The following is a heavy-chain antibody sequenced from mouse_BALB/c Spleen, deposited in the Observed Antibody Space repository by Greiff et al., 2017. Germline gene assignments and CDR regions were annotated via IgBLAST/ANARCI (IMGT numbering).Heavy chain of an antibody. J-gene: IGHJ2*01. Sequence: VQLQQSAAELARPGASVKMSCKASGYTFTSYTMHWVKQRPGQGLEWIGYINPSSGYTEYNQKFKDKTTLTADKSSSTAYMQLSSLTSEDSAVYYCARDDSRTIFDYWGQGTTLTVSS. D-gene: IGHD1-1*02. CDR2: INPSSGYT. CDR3: ARDDSRTIFDY. V-gene: IGHV1-4*02. CDR1: GYTFTSYT.